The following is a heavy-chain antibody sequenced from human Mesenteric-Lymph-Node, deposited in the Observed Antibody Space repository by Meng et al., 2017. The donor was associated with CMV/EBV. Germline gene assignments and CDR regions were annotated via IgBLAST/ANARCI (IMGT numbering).Heavy chain of an antibody. Sequence: SETLPLTCAVSGGYISSSHWWSWVRQPPGKGLEWFGDIYHTGNSNYNPSLKSRVSMSVDRSMNQFSLQQTSVTAADTAVYYCVNCSGNYPGGFDPWGQGTMVTVSS. CDR1: GGYISSSHW. J-gene: IGHJ5*02. D-gene: IGHD3-3*01. V-gene: IGHV4-4*02. CDR3: VNCSGNYPGGFDP. CDR2: IYHTGNS.